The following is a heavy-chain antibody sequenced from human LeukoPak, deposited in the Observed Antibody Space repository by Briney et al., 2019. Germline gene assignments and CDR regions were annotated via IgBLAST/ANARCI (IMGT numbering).Heavy chain of an antibody. J-gene: IGHJ3*02. CDR1: GXSISSGGYS. CDR2: IYHSGST. V-gene: IGHV4-30-2*01. CDR3: ARATAAGAFDI. Sequence: SQTLSLTCAVSGXSISSGGYSWSSIRQPPGMGLEWIGYIYHSGSTYYNPSLKSRVTISVDRSKNQFSLKLSSVTAADTAVYYCARATAAGAFDIWGQGTIVTVSS. D-gene: IGHD6-13*01.